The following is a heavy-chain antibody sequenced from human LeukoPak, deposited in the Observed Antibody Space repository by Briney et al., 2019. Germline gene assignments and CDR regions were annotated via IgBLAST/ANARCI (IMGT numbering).Heavy chain of an antibody. CDR2: INHSGST. CDR3: ATQTGTTSYFDY. Sequence: SETLSLTCAVYGGSFSGYYWSWIRQPPGKGLEWIGEINHSGSTNYNPSIKSRVTISVDTSKNQFSLKLSSVTAADTAVYYCATQTGTTSYFDYWGQGTLVTVSS. D-gene: IGHD1-1*01. CDR1: GGSFSGYY. J-gene: IGHJ4*02. V-gene: IGHV4-34*01.